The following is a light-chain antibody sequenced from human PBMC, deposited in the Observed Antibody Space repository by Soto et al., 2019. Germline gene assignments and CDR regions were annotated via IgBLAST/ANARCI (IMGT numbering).Light chain of an antibody. Sequence: EIVLTQSPATLSLSPGERATLSCRASQSVSSYLAWYQQRAGQAPRLLIYDASNRATGIPARFSGSGSGTDFTLTISSLEPEDFAAYYCQQRSNWPGTFGQGTKV. CDR3: QQRSNWPGT. V-gene: IGKV3-11*01. J-gene: IGKJ1*01. CDR2: DAS. CDR1: QSVSSY.